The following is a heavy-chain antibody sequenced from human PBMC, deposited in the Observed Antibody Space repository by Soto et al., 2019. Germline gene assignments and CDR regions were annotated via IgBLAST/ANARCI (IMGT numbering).Heavy chain of an antibody. J-gene: IGHJ4*02. CDR1: GFTFTSSA. Sequence: SVKVSCKASGFTFTSSAVQWVRQARGQRLEWIGWIVVGSGNTNYAQKFQERVTITRDMSTSTAYMELSSLRSEDTAVYYCAAERPSGSSGYYPRFDYWGQGTLVTVSS. V-gene: IGHV1-58*01. CDR3: AAERPSGSSGYYPRFDY. D-gene: IGHD3-22*01. CDR2: IVVGSGNT.